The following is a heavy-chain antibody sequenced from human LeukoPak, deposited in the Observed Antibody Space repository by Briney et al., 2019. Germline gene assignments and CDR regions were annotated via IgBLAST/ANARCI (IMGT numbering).Heavy chain of an antibody. CDR2: IYHTGST. J-gene: IGHJ4*02. CDR1: GYSISSGYY. CDR3: ARRDYGSGSYYPSDYY. V-gene: IGHV4-38-2*01. Sequence: SETLSLTCAVSGYSISSGYYWGWIQQPPGKGLEWIGSIYHTGSTYYNPSLKSRVTISVDTSKNQFSLKLSSVTAADTAVYYCARRDYGSGSYYPSDYYWGQGTLVTVSS. D-gene: IGHD3-10*01.